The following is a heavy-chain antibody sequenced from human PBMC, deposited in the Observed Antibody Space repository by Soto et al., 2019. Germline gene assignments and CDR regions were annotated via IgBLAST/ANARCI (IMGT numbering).Heavy chain of an antibody. CDR2: ISYDGSNK. J-gene: IGHJ6*02. CDR1: GFTFSSYA. D-gene: IGHD6-13*01. Sequence: LSLTCAASGFTFSSYAMHWVRQAPGKGLEWVAVISYDGSNKYYADSVKGRFTISRDNSKNTLYLQMNSLRAEDTAVYYCARDTGSWYFTPNYYYYGMDVWGQGTTVTVSS. V-gene: IGHV3-30-3*01. CDR3: ARDTGSWYFTPNYYYYGMDV.